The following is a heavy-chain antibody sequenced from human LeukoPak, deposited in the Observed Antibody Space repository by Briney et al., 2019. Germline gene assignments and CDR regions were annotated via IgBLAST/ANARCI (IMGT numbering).Heavy chain of an antibody. CDR1: GFTFSSYA. CDR2: ISGSGGST. V-gene: IGHV3-23*01. CDR3: AKDNVYYYDSRGYYPPYYYGMDV. J-gene: IGHJ6*02. D-gene: IGHD3-22*01. Sequence: GGSLRLSCAASGFTFSSYAMGWVRQAPGKGLEWVSAISGSGGSTYYADSVKGRFTISRDNSKNTLYLQMNSLRAEDTAVYYCAKDNVYYYDSRGYYPPYYYGMDVWGQGTTVTVSS.